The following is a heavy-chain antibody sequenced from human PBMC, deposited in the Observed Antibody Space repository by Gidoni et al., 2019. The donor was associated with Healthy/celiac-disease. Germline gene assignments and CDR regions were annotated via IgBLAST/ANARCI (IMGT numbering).Heavy chain of an antibody. D-gene: IGHD2-15*01. Sequence: QVQLVESGGGLVKPGGSLRLSCAASGFPFSDYYMSWIRQAPGKGLEWVSYISSSGSTIYYADSVKGRFTISRDNAKNSLYLQMNSLRAEDTAVYYCASTYCSGGSCPPYYYYGMDVWGQGTTVTVSS. CDR1: GFPFSDYY. J-gene: IGHJ6*02. V-gene: IGHV3-11*01. CDR3: ASTYCSGGSCPPYYYYGMDV. CDR2: ISSSGSTI.